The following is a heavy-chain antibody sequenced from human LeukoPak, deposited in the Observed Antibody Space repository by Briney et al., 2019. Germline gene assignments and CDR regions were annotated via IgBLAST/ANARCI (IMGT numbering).Heavy chain of an antibody. J-gene: IGHJ4*02. CDR2: ISWNSGSI. CDR3: AKGGSAAGRRGPYYFDY. Sequence: GGSLRLSCAVSGFTFDSYGMHWVRQAPGKGLEWVSGISWNSGSIGYADSVKGRFTISRDNAKNSLYLQMDSLRAEDMALYYCAKGGSAAGRRGPYYFDYWGQGTLVTVSS. CDR1: GFTFDSYG. V-gene: IGHV3-9*03. D-gene: IGHD6-13*01.